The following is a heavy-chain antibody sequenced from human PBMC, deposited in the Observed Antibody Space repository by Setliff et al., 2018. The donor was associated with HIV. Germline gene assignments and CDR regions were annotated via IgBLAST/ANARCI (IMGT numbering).Heavy chain of an antibody. V-gene: IGHV1-3*01. J-gene: IGHJ6*02. D-gene: IGHD3-3*01. Sequence: ASVKVSCKASGYSFTTYAMHWVRQAPGQGLEWMGWINGDYGTTKYSQRFQGRVTITRDTSASTAYMELNSLTAEDTAVYFCARAFFWSGSPYYNGMDVWGQGTTVTVSS. CDR3: ARAFFWSGSPYYNGMDV. CDR1: GYSFTTYA. CDR2: INGDYGTT.